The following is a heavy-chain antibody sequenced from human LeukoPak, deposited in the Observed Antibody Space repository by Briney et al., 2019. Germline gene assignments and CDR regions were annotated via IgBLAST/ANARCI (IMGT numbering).Heavy chain of an antibody. V-gene: IGHV3-30-3*01. CDR1: GFTFSSYA. CDR3: ARTSSSGWYEGPYYGMDV. D-gene: IGHD6-19*01. Sequence: GRSLRLSCAASGFTFSSYAMHWVRQAPGKGLEWVAVISYDGSNKYYADSVKGRFTISRDNSKNTLYLQMNRLRAEDTAVYYCARTSSSGWYEGPYYGMDVWGQGTTVTVSS. CDR2: ISYDGSNK. J-gene: IGHJ6*02.